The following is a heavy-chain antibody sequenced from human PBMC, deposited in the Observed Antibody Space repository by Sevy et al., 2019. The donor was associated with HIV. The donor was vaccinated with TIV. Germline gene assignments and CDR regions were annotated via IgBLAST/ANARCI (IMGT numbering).Heavy chain of an antibody. Sequence: GGSLRLSCAASGFTVSSNYMSWVRQAPGKGLEWVSVIYSGGSTYYADSVKGRFTISRDNSKNTLKLQTNSLRAEDTAVYYCARDLTMVRGIGHYYSDYGMDVWGQGTTVTVSS. CDR3: ARDLTMVRGIGHYYSDYGMDV. CDR1: GFTVSSNY. J-gene: IGHJ6*02. D-gene: IGHD3-10*01. CDR2: IYSGGST. V-gene: IGHV3-53*01.